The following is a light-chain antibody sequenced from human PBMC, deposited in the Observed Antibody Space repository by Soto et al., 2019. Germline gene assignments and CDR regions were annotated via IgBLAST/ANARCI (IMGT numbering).Light chain of an antibody. CDR2: KVS. Sequence: DVVLTQSPLSLPVTLGRPASISCRSIQSLVYSDGNTYLTWFQQRPGQSPRRLIYKVSNRDSGVPDRFSGSGSGTDFTLKISRVEAEDVGVYYCMQGTHWPRTFGQGTKVDI. CDR1: QSLVYSDGNTY. J-gene: IGKJ1*01. CDR3: MQGTHWPRT. V-gene: IGKV2-30*01.